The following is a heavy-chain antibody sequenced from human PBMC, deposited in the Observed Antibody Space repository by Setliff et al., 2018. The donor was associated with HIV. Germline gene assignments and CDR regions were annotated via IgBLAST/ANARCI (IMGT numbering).Heavy chain of an antibody. Sequence: ETLSLTCSVSGGSISSYSWSWIRQVPGKGLEWVSLISWDGGSTYYADSVKGRFTISRDNAKNSLYLQMNSLRAEDMALYYCTKGSGTIFGVAGDDAFDIWGHGTMVTVSS. CDR3: TKGSGTIFGVAGDDAFDI. CDR2: ISWDGGST. D-gene: IGHD3-3*01. J-gene: IGHJ3*02. V-gene: IGHV3-43*01. CDR1: GGSISSYS.